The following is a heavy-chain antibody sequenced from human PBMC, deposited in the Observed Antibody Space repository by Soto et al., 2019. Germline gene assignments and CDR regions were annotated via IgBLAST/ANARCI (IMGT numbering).Heavy chain of an antibody. CDR1: GFTFSSYG. CDR2: IWYDGSNK. Sequence: AGGSLRLSCAASGFTFSSYGMHWVRQAPGKGLEWVAVIWYDGSNKYYADSVKGRFTISRDNSKNTLYLQMNSLRAEDTAVYYCARDLIVRGVIITRYFDYWGQGTLVTVSS. D-gene: IGHD3-10*02. J-gene: IGHJ4*02. CDR3: ARDLIVRGVIITRYFDY. V-gene: IGHV3-33*01.